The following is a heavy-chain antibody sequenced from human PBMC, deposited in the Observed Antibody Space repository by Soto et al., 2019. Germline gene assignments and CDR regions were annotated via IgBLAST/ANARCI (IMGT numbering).Heavy chain of an antibody. V-gene: IGHV4-4*02. D-gene: IGHD6-19*01. Sequence: SETLSLTCAVSGGSISSSNWWSWVRQPPGKGLEWIGEIYHSGSTNYNPSLKSRVTISVDKSKNQFSLKLSSVTAADTAVYYSARNIAVAGTPSDDAFDIWGQGTMVTVSS. CDR3: ARNIAVAGTPSDDAFDI. CDR1: GGSISSSNW. CDR2: IYHSGST. J-gene: IGHJ3*02.